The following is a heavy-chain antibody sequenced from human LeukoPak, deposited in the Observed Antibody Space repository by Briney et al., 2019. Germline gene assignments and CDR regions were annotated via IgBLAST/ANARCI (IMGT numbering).Heavy chain of an antibody. CDR2: IIPILGIA. Sequence: SVKVSCKASGGTFSSYAISWVRQAPGQGLEWMGRIIPILGIANYAQKFQGRVTITADKSTSTAYMELSSLRPEDTAVYYCASGIQLWLRFDYWGQGTLVTVSS. V-gene: IGHV1-69*04. CDR1: GGTFSSYA. D-gene: IGHD5-18*01. J-gene: IGHJ4*02. CDR3: ASGIQLWLRFDY.